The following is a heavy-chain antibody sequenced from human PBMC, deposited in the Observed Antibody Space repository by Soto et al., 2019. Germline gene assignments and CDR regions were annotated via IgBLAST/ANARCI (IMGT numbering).Heavy chain of an antibody. Sequence: GGSLRLSCAASGFTFNSYAMSWVRQAPGKGLEWVSGISASGGRTYYADSVKGRFTISRDNSKNTMYLQMNSLRVEDTAVYKCAKDWDLLSDFDLWGQGTMVTVSS. CDR2: ISASGGRT. CDR3: AKDWDLLSDFDL. J-gene: IGHJ3*01. CDR1: GFTFNSYA. D-gene: IGHD1-26*01. V-gene: IGHV3-23*01.